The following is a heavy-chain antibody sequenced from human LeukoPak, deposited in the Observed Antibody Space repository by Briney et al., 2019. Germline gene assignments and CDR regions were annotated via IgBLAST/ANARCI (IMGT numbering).Heavy chain of an antibody. J-gene: IGHJ4*02. Sequence: SETLSLTCTVSGGSISSYYWSWIRQPPGKGLEWIGYIYYSGSTNYNPSLKSRVTISVDTSKNQFSLRLSSVTAADTAIYYCARESSTSQTNLFDYWGQGTLVTVSS. CDR1: GGSISSYY. V-gene: IGHV4-59*01. CDR2: IYYSGST. D-gene: IGHD6-6*01. CDR3: ARESSTSQTNLFDY.